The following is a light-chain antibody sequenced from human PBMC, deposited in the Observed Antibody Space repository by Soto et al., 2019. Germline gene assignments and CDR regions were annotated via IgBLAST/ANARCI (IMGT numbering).Light chain of an antibody. CDR3: QQYYGGPIT. J-gene: IGKJ5*01. CDR1: QSLLFNANNKNY. CDR2: WAS. Sequence: DIVLTQSPGSLTVSLGERATINSKTSQSLLFNANNKNYLACFQQRPGQPPKVLISWASTRESRVPDRFGGSGSGTDFTLTIRSLQAEDVAVYYCQQYYGGPITFGQGTRLEIK. V-gene: IGKV4-1*01.